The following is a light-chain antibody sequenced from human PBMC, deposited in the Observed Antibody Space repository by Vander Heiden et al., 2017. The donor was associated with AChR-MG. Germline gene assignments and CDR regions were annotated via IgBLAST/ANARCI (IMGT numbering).Light chain of an antibody. Sequence: TQSPSSLSASVGDRLTFTCRASESISTYLAWYQQKPGQAPRLLIYGASSRATGIPDRFSGSGSGTDFTLTISRLEPEDFAVYYCQQYSSSPPQTFGQGTKVEIE. CDR3: QQYSSSPPQT. V-gene: IGKV3-20*01. CDR2: GAS. J-gene: IGKJ1*01. CDR1: ESISTY.